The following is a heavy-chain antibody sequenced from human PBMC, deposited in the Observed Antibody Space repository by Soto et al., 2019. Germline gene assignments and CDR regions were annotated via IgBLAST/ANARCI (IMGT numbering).Heavy chain of an antibody. CDR3: ARLDQYSGYDYYYYGMDV. CDR1: GGTFSSYT. Sequence: SVKVSCKASGGTFSSYTISWVRQAPGQGLEWMGRIIPILGIANYAQKFQGRVTITADKSTSTAYMELSSLRSEDTAVYYCARLDQYSGYDYYYYGMDVWGQGTTVTVSS. J-gene: IGHJ6*02. V-gene: IGHV1-69*02. D-gene: IGHD5-12*01. CDR2: IIPILGIA.